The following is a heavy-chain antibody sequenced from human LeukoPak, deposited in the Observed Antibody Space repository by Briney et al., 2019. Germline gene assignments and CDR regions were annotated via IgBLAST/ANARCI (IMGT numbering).Heavy chain of an antibody. CDR3: ARSGSGHGEFFQY. CDR1: GGSFSGYY. D-gene: IGHD2-15*01. V-gene: IGHV4-59*01. Sequence: SETLSLTCAVYGGSFSGYYWSWIRQPPGKGLEWIGYISYSGDTNYNPSLKSRVTISADTSKNQFSLKLTSVTAADTAVYYCARSGSGHGEFFQYWGQGTLVTVSS. J-gene: IGHJ1*01. CDR2: ISYSGDT.